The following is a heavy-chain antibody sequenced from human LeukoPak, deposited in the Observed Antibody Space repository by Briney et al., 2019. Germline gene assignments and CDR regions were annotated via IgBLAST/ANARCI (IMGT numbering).Heavy chain of an antibody. D-gene: IGHD3-22*01. V-gene: IGHV3-21*01. Sequence: PGGSLRLSCAASGFTFSSYTMNWVRQAPGKGLEWVSSISSSSSYIYYADSTKGRFTISRDNAKNSLYLQMSSLRAEDTAVYYCARVDWMIGAFDIWGQGTMVTVSS. CDR1: GFTFSSYT. CDR3: ARVDWMIGAFDI. CDR2: ISSSSSYI. J-gene: IGHJ3*02.